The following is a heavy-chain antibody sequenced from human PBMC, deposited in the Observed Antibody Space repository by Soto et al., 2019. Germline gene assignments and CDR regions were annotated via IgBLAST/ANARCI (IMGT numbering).Heavy chain of an antibody. CDR3: AKGPLGAVAGTERYFDS. Sequence: PGGSLRLSCAASGFTFSSYAMSWVRQAPGKGLEWVSAISGSGGSTYYADSVKGRFTISRDNSKNSLYLQMSSLRAEDTAIYYCAKGPLGAVAGTERYFDSWGQGTLVTVSS. D-gene: IGHD6-19*01. CDR2: ISGSGGST. CDR1: GFTFSSYA. V-gene: IGHV3-23*01. J-gene: IGHJ4*02.